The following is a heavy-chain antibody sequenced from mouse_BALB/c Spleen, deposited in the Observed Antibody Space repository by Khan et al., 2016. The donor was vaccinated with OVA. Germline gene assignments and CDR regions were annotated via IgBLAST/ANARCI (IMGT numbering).Heavy chain of an antibody. CDR3: ARRTTEYTMDY. V-gene: IGHV1-4*01. CDR2: INPRSSYT. Sequence: QIQLVQSGAELARPGASVKMSCKASGYTFTSNTMHWVKQRPGQGLEWIGYINPRSSYTNYNQKFKDKATLTADKSSSTAYIQLSSLTSEDSAVYYCARRTTEYTMDYWGQGTSVTVSS. D-gene: IGHD2-14*01. J-gene: IGHJ4*01. CDR1: GYTFTSNT.